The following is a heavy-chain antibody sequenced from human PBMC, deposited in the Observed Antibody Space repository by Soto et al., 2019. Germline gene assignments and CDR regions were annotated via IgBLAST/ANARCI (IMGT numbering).Heavy chain of an antibody. CDR2: IYPGDSDT. Sequence: PGESLNISCKGSGYSFTSYWIGWVRQMPGKGLEWLGIIYPGDSDTRYSPSFQVQVTISADKSISTAYLQWSSLKASDTAMYYCAGGGVRGVITRTRDYYGMDVWGQGTTVTVSS. CDR3: AGGGVRGVITRTRDYYGMDV. CDR1: GYSFTSYW. D-gene: IGHD3-10*01. J-gene: IGHJ6*02. V-gene: IGHV5-51*01.